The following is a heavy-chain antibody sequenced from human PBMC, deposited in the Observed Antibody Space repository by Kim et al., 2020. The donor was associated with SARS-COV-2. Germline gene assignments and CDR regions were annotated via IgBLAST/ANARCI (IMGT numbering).Heavy chain of an antibody. V-gene: IGHV4-39*01. Sequence: TFYTPSLKSRLTISVDTSKNQFSLKLSSVTAADTAVYYCARRDYGGFDYWGQGTRVTVSS. CDR2: T. D-gene: IGHD4-17*01. CDR3: ARRDYGGFDY. J-gene: IGHJ4*02.